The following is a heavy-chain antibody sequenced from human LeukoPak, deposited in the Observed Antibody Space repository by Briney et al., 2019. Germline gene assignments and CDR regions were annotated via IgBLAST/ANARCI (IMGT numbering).Heavy chain of an antibody. J-gene: IGHJ3*02. V-gene: IGHV4-34*01. Sequence: SETLSLTCAVYGGSFSGYYWSWIRQPPGKGLEWIGEINHSGSTNYNPSLKSRVTISVDTSKNQISLKLSSVTAADTAVYYCARSYRITMVRGNKAFDIWGQGTMVTVSS. D-gene: IGHD3-10*01. CDR1: GGSFSGYY. CDR3: ARSYRITMVRGNKAFDI. CDR2: INHSGST.